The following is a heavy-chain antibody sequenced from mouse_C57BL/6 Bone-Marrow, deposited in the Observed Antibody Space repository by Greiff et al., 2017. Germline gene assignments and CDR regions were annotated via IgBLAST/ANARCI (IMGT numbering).Heavy chain of an antibody. J-gene: IGHJ3*01. CDR1: GFSFNTYA. Sequence: GGGLVQPKGSLKLSCAASGFSFNTYAMNWVRQAPGKGLEWVARIRSKSNNYATYYADSVKDRFTISRDDSESMLYLQMNNLKTEDTAMYDCVGPEYGSPFAYWGQGTLVTVSA. V-gene: IGHV10-1*01. D-gene: IGHD1-1*01. CDR2: IRSKSNNYAT. CDR3: VGPEYGSPFAY.